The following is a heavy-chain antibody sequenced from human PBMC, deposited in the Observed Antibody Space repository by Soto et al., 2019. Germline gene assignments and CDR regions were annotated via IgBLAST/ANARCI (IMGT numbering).Heavy chain of an antibody. CDR3: AKDLQSYGDYDYYCYGMDV. Sequence: QVQLVESGGGEVQPGRSLTISCAASGFTFSTYGMHWVRQTPGKGLEWVAVISYDGTNKFSSDSVKGRFTISRDNFKNTLTLQMNSLRADDTAVYSCAKDLQSYGDYDYYCYGMDVWGLGTRVTVSS. J-gene: IGHJ6*02. D-gene: IGHD4-17*01. CDR2: ISYDGTNK. V-gene: IGHV3-30*18. CDR1: GFTFSTYG.